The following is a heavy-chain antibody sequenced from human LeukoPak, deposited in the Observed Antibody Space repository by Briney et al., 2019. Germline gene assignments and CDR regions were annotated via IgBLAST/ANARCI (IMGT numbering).Heavy chain of an antibody. Sequence: ASMKVSCKVSGYTLTELSMHWVRQTPGKGLEWLGGFEPEHGKTIYAQKFQGRVTVTEDTSSDTGYMELSSLRSEDTAMYYCAIGAAFDPLTFDFWGQGTLVTVSS. CDR1: GYTLTELS. V-gene: IGHV1-24*01. J-gene: IGHJ4*02. D-gene: IGHD4/OR15-4a*01. CDR3: AIGAAFDPLTFDF. CDR2: FEPEHGKT.